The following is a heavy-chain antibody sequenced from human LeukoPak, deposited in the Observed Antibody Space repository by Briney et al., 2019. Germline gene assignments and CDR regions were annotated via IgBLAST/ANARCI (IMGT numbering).Heavy chain of an antibody. V-gene: IGHV1-2*02. D-gene: IGHD6-19*01. CDR3: ARDLDSSGWYGPIDY. J-gene: IGHJ4*02. CDR2: INPNSGGT. Sequence: ASVKVSCKASGYTLTGYYMHWVRQAPGQGLEWMGWINPNSGGTNYAQKFQGRVTMTRDTSNSTAYMELSRLKSDDTAVYYCARDLDSSGWYGPIDYWGQGTLVTVSS. CDR1: GYTLTGYY.